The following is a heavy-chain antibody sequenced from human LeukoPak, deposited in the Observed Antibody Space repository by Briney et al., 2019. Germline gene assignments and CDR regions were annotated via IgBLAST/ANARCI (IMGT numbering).Heavy chain of an antibody. CDR3: ASTLGYSGYDYGATFDY. Sequence: GGSLRLSCAASGFTFSSYAMHWVRQAPGKGLEWVAVISYDGSNKYYADSVKGRFTISRDNSKNTLYQQMNSLRAEDTAVYYCASTLGYSGYDYGATFDYWGQGTLVTVSS. CDR2: ISYDGSNK. CDR1: GFTFSSYA. J-gene: IGHJ4*02. D-gene: IGHD5-12*01. V-gene: IGHV3-30-3*01.